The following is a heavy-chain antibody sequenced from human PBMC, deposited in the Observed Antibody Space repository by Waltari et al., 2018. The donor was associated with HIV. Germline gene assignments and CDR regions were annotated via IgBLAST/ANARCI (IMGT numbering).Heavy chain of an antibody. CDR2: SSSSSSYI. V-gene: IGHV3-21*01. J-gene: IGHJ3*02. CDR1: GFTFSSYS. CDR3: ARDPRRGLGI. D-gene: IGHD1-26*01. Sequence: EVQLVESGGGLVKPGGSLRLSCAASGFTFSSYSMNWVRQAPGKGLELVSSSSSSSSYIYYAASVKGRFTISRDNAKNSLYLQMNSLRAEDTAVYYCARDPRRGLGIWGQGTMVTVSS.